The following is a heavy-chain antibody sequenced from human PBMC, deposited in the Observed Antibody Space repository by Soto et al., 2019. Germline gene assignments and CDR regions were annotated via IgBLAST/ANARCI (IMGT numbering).Heavy chain of an antibody. CDR3: ARIVGYCSGGSCYSNRYSYYGMDV. CDR2: IIPIFGTA. Sequence: SVKVSCKASGGTFSSYAISWVRQAPGQGLEWMGGIIPIFGTANYAQKFQGRVTITADESTSTAYMELSSLRSEDTAVYYCARIVGYCSGGSCYSNRYSYYGMDVWGQGTTVTVSS. V-gene: IGHV1-69*13. CDR1: GGTFSSYA. J-gene: IGHJ6*02. D-gene: IGHD2-15*01.